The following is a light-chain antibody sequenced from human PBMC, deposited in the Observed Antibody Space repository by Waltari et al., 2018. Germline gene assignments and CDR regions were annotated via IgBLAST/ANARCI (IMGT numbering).Light chain of an antibody. Sequence: EIVLTQSPGTLSLSPGERATLSCRASQSVSRTLAWYQQKPGHAPRLLTHGASTRATGIPERFSGGGSGTDFSLTISRLEPEDFAVYYCQHYVRLPVTFGQGTKVEIK. J-gene: IGKJ1*01. CDR1: QSVSRT. CDR3: QHYVRLPVT. CDR2: GAS. V-gene: IGKV3-20*01.